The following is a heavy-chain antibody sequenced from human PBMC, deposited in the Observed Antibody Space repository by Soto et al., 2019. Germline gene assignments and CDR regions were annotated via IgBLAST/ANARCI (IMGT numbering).Heavy chain of an antibody. CDR2: IYPADSET. D-gene: IGHD3-22*01. J-gene: IGHJ4*02. CDR1: GYSFLSHW. Sequence: GESLKISCKGSGYSFLSHWIGWVRQMPGKGLEWVGIIYPADSETRYSPSFQGQVTISVDKSINTAYLQWSSLKASDTAMYYCARRPWLSGYYDYWGQGTLVTV. V-gene: IGHV5-51*01. CDR3: ARRPWLSGYYDY.